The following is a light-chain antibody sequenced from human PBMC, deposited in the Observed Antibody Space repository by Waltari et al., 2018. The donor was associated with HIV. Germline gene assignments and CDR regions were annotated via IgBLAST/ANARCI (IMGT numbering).Light chain of an antibody. CDR1: SNAIGTYIF. CDR3: VSYTEKDTFLL. J-gene: IGLJ2*01. Sequence: QSALTQPPSASGSPGQSVAISCTGSSNAIGTYIFVSWYQHHPGKATKLIIYDVTRRPPGIPDRFSGTKSGYTASLTVSDLQVEDEADYYCVSYTEKDTFLLFGGGTKLAV. CDR2: DVT. V-gene: IGLV2-8*01.